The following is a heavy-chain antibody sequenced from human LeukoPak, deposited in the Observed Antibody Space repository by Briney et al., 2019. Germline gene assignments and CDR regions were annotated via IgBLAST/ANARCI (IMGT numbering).Heavy chain of an antibody. D-gene: IGHD6-25*01. CDR1: GGSISSYY. CDR3: AREFNGSPDY. Sequence: PSETLSLTCTVSGGSISSYYWSWIRQPAGKGLEWIGRIYTSGSTNYNPSLKSRVTMSVDTSKNQLLLNLRSVTAADTAMYYCAREFNGSPDYLGQGTLVTVSS. V-gene: IGHV4-4*07. CDR2: IYTSGST. J-gene: IGHJ4*02.